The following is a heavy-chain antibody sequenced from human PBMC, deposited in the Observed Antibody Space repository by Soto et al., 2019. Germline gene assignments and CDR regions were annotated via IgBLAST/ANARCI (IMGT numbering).Heavy chain of an antibody. V-gene: IGHV3-21*01. CDR1: GFKIDSFT. CDR2: ITKDGYM. Sequence: PGGSLRLSCAASGFKIDSFTMNWVRQAPGKGLEWVSCITKDGYMHYADSVRGRFTIATDNANNSLYLQMDSLRAEDTAVYYCARELQALGILLVAALDYWGQGALVTVSS. J-gene: IGHJ4*02. D-gene: IGHD2-15*01. CDR3: ARELQALGILLVAALDY.